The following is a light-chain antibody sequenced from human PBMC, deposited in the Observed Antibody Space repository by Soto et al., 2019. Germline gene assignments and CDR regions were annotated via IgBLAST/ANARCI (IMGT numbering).Light chain of an antibody. V-gene: IGKV3-15*01. J-gene: IGKJ1*01. CDR2: GAS. Sequence: EIVMTQSPATLSVSPGERATLSCRASQSVSSNLAWYQLKPGQAPRLLVYGASTRAPGIPARFSGSGSGTEFTRTISSLQSEDCAVYYCQQYNNWPWTFGQGTKVEIK. CDR3: QQYNNWPWT. CDR1: QSVSSN.